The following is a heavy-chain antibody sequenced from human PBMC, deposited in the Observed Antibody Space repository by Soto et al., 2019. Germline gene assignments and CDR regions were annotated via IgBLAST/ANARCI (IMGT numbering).Heavy chain of an antibody. CDR1: GFTFSSYA. Sequence: GGSLRLSCAASGFTFSSYAMNWVRQAPGKGLEWVALISYDGSNKYYADSVKGRFTISRDNSKNTLYLQMNSLKAEDTAVYYCARNTPIVVVPAAIRLPDVWGQGTTVTFSS. CDR3: ARNTPIVVVPAAIRLPDV. D-gene: IGHD2-2*01. J-gene: IGHJ6*02. V-gene: IGHV3-30-3*01. CDR2: ISYDGSNK.